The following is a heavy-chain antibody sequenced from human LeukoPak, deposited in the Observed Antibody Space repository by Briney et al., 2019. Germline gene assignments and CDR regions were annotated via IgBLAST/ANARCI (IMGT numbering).Heavy chain of an antibody. V-gene: IGHV3-74*01. J-gene: IGHJ6*03. Sequence: PGGSLRLSCAASGFTFSNYWMHWVRQAPGKGLVWVSRINGDGRSTTYADSVKGRFTISRDNAKNSLSLQMNSLRAEDTAVYYCARSPAGANYYLDVWGKGTTVTISS. CDR1: GFTFSNYW. D-gene: IGHD1-14*01. CDR2: INGDGRST. CDR3: ARSPAGANYYLDV.